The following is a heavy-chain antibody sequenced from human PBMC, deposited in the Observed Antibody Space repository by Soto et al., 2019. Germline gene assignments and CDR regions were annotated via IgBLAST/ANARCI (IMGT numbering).Heavy chain of an antibody. CDR3: ARGLPARKGAEDYYYAMDV. Sequence: ASVKVSCKASGGTFSIYAFSWVRQAPGQGLEWMGGIIPIFGTANYAQKLQGRVTITADKSTNTAYMELSSLRSEDTAVYYCARGLPARKGAEDYYYAMDVWGQGTTVTVSS. CDR2: IIPIFGTA. V-gene: IGHV1-69*06. CDR1: GGTFSIYA. J-gene: IGHJ6*02. D-gene: IGHD2-2*01.